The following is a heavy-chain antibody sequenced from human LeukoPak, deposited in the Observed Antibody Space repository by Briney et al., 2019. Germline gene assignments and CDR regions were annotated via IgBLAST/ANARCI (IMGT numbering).Heavy chain of an antibody. CDR2: MSGSGGST. CDR1: GFSVSNNY. CDR3: AKDRRVGYNPGDNWFDP. V-gene: IGHV3-23*01. D-gene: IGHD5-24*01. J-gene: IGHJ5*02. Sequence: GGSLRLSCAASGFSVSNNYMSWVRQAPGKGLEWVSVMSGSGGSTYYADSVRGRFTISRDNSKNTLYLQMNSLRAEDTAVYYCAKDRRVGYNPGDNWFDPWGQGTLVTVSS.